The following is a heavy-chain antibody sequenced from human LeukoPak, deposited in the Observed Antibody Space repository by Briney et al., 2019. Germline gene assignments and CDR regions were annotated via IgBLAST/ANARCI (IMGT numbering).Heavy chain of an antibody. V-gene: IGHV1-69*05. CDR1: GGTFSSYA. D-gene: IGHD6-19*01. CDR2: IIPIFGTA. CDR3: ARGGFTPNPGWYYYMDV. J-gene: IGHJ6*03. Sequence: SVKVSCKASGGTFSSYAISWVRQAPGQGLEWMGGIIPIFGTANYAQKFQGRVTITTDESTSTAYMELSSLRSEDTAVYYCARGGFTPNPGWYYYMDVWGKGTTVTVSS.